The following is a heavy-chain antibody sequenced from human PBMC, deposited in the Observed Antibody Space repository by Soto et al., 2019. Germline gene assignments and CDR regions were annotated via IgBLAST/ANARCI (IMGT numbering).Heavy chain of an antibody. J-gene: IGHJ6*02. V-gene: IGHV1-18*01. CDR3: ARPLDYYYYSMDA. Sequence: QVQLVQSGAEVKRPGASVKVSCKASGYRFSSFGIIWVRQAPGQGLEWMGWISAYSGNTNYAQRFQGRVTMTTDTSTSSAYMELRSLRSDDTAVYYCARPLDYYYYSMDAWGQGTTVTVSS. CDR2: ISAYSGNT. CDR1: GYRFSSFG.